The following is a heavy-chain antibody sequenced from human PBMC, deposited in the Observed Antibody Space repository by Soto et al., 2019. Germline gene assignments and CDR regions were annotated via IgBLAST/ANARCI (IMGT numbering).Heavy chain of an antibody. CDR3: ARSPHYYGSGSYYHWFDP. D-gene: IGHD3-10*01. CDR1: GGSISSGGYS. J-gene: IGHJ5*02. CDR2: IYHSGST. Sequence: PSETLSLTCAVSGGSISSGGYSWSWIRQPPGKGLEWIGYIYHSGSTYYNPSLKSRVTISVDRSKNQFSLKLSSVTAADTAVYYCARSPHYYGSGSYYHWFDPWGQGTLVTVSS. V-gene: IGHV4-30-2*01.